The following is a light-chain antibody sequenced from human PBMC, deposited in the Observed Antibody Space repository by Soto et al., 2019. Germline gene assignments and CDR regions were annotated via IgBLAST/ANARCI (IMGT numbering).Light chain of an antibody. CDR3: CSYASSTLYV. CDR1: SSDVGGYNF. V-gene: IGLV2-14*03. J-gene: IGLJ1*01. CDR2: DVT. Sequence: QSVLTQPASLSGSPGQSITISCTGTSSDVGGYNFVSWYQQLPGSAPKLLIHDVTLRPSGVSDRFSGSKSGTTASLTISGLQAEDEADYYCCSYASSTLYVFGTGTKVTDL.